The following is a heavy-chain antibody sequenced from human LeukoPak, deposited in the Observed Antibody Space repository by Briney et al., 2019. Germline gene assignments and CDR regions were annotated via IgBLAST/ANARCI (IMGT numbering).Heavy chain of an antibody. CDR1: GGSISSSSYY. D-gene: IGHD3-3*01. CDR2: IYYSGST. J-gene: IGHJ3*02. CDR3: ARQGNDFWSFDI. V-gene: IGHV4-39*01. Sequence: PSETLSLTCTVSGGSISSSSYYWGWIRQPPGKGLEWIGSIYYSGSTYYNPSLKSRVTVSVDTSKNQFSLKLSSVTAAGTAVYYCARQGNDFWSFDIWGQGTMVTVSS.